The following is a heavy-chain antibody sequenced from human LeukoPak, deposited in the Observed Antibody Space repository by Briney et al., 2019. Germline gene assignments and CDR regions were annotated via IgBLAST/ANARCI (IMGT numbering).Heavy chain of an antibody. CDR3: ARSVFWRGYSYNWFDP. J-gene: IGHJ5*02. Sequence: SQTLSLTCTVSGGSISSGSYYWSWIRQPAGKGLEWIGCIYTSGSTNYNPSLKSRVSISVDTSKNQFSLKLSSVTAADTAVYYCARSVFWRGYSYNWFDPWGQGTLVTVSS. CDR2: IYTSGST. D-gene: IGHD3-3*01. V-gene: IGHV4-61*02. CDR1: GGSISSGSYY.